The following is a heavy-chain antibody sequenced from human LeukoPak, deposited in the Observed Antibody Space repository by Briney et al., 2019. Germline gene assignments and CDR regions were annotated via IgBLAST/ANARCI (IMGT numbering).Heavy chain of an antibody. V-gene: IGHV3-30*02. J-gene: IGHJ4*02. CDR2: IRYDGSNK. CDR3: AKGTGYCSSTSCFGGEADY. Sequence: GGSLRLSCAASGFTFSSYGMHWVRQAPGKGLEWVAFIRYDGSNKYYADSVKGRFTISRDNSKNTLYLQMNSLRAEDTAVYYCAKGTGYCSSTSCFGGEADYWGQGTLVTVSS. CDR1: GFTFSSYG. D-gene: IGHD2-2*03.